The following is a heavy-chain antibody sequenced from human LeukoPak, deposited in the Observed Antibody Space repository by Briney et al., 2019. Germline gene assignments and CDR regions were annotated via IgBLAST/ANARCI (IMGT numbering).Heavy chain of an antibody. D-gene: IGHD3-22*01. CDR3: ARAHYYDSSGYPLD. Sequence: SETLSLTCTVSGGSISSYYWSWIRQPPGKGLEWIGYIYYSGSTYYNPSLKSRVTISVDTSKNQFSLKLSSVTAADTAVYYCARAHYYDSSGYPLDWGQGTLVTVSS. CDR2: IYYSGST. J-gene: IGHJ4*02. CDR1: GGSISSYY. V-gene: IGHV4-59*08.